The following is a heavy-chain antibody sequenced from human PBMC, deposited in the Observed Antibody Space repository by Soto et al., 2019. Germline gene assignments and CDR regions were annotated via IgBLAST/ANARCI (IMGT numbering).Heavy chain of an antibody. CDR1: GYTFTSYY. Sequence: QVQLVQSGAEVKKPGASVKVSCKASGYTFTSYYMHWVRQAPGQGLEWMGIINPSGGSTSYAQKLKGRVTMTRDTYTSTVYMELSSMRSEDTAVYYCASTGTHADYYGMDVWGQGTTVTVSS. J-gene: IGHJ6*02. D-gene: IGHD1-7*01. V-gene: IGHV1-46*04. CDR3: ASTGTHADYYGMDV. CDR2: INPSGGST.